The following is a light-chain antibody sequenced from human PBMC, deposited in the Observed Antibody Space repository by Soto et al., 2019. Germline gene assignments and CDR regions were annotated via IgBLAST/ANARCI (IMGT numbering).Light chain of an antibody. J-gene: IGKJ4*01. CDR2: AAS. V-gene: IGKV1-39*01. CDR1: QSISSY. Sequence: DIRMTQSPSSLSASVGDRVTITCRASQSISSYLSWYQQKPGKAPNLLIYAASSLQSGVPSRFSGSGSGTDFTLTISSLQPEDFATYYCQQGYSSLTFGGGTKVEIK. CDR3: QQGYSSLT.